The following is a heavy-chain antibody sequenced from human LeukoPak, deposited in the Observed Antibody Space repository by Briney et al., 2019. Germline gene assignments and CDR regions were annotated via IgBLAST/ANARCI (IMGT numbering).Heavy chain of an antibody. Sequence: GGSLRLSCVASGFTFSSYGMHWVRQAPGKGLEWVAVIWYDGSNEYYADSVKGRFTISRDNSKNTLYLQMNSLRAEDTAVYYCARVLVGATTYYYYGMDVWGQGTTVTVSS. CDR1: GFTFSSYG. CDR3: ARVLVGATTYYYYGMDV. D-gene: IGHD1-26*01. J-gene: IGHJ6*02. V-gene: IGHV3-33*01. CDR2: IWYDGSNE.